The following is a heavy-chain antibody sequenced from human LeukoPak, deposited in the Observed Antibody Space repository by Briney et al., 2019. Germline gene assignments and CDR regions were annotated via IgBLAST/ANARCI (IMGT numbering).Heavy chain of an antibody. V-gene: IGHV1-69*13. CDR2: IIPIFGTA. Sequence: ASVKVSCKASGGTFSSYAISWVRQAPGQGLEWMGGIIPIFGTANYAQKFQGRVTITADESTSTAYMELSSLRSEDTAVYYCARVRSSSSGEYFDYWGQGTLVTVSS. CDR1: GGTFSSYA. D-gene: IGHD6-6*01. CDR3: ARVRSSSSGEYFDY. J-gene: IGHJ4*02.